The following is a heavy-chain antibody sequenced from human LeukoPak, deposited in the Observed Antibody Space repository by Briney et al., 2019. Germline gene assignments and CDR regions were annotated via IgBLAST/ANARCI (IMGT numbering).Heavy chain of an antibody. D-gene: IGHD5-18*01. Sequence: GASVKVSCKASGYTFTGYYMHWVRQAPGQGLEWMGWINPNSGGTNYAQKFQGRVTMTRDTSISTAYMELSRLRSDDTAVYHCARDPGYSYGYFYYYMDVWGKGTTVTVSS. CDR2: INPNSGGT. J-gene: IGHJ6*03. V-gene: IGHV1-2*02. CDR3: ARDPGYSYGYFYYYMDV. CDR1: GYTFTGYY.